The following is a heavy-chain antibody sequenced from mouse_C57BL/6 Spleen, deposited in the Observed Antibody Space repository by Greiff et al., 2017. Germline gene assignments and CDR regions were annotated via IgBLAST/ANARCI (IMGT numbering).Heavy chain of an antibody. J-gene: IGHJ2*01. V-gene: IGHV7-1*01. CDR1: GFTFSDFY. CDR2: SRNKANDYTT. D-gene: IGHD2-3*01. CDR3: ARDAPDGYYFDD. Sequence: EVNVVESGGGLVQSGRSLRLSCATSGFTFSDFYMEWVRQAPGKGLEWIAASRNKANDYTTEYSASVKGRFIVSRDTSQSILFLQMNALRAEDTAIYYGARDAPDGYYFDDWGQGTTLTVAS.